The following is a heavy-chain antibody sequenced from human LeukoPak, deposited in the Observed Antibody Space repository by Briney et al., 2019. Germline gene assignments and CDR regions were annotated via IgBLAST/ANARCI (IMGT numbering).Heavy chain of an antibody. Sequence: TGGSLRLSCAASGFTFSSYGMHWVRQAPGKGLEWVAVIWCDGSNKYYADSVKGRFTISRDNSKNTLYLQMNSLRAEDTAVYYCARDFPLFYGDYVGAFDIWGQGTMVTVSS. D-gene: IGHD4-17*01. CDR3: ARDFPLFYGDYVGAFDI. CDR1: GFTFSSYG. J-gene: IGHJ3*02. CDR2: IWCDGSNK. V-gene: IGHV3-33*01.